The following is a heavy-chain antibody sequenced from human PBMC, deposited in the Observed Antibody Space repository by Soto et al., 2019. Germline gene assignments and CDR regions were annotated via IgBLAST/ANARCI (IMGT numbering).Heavy chain of an antibody. CDR3: TRELERLFDY. J-gene: IGHJ4*02. Sequence: QVQLVESGGGVVQPGRSQRLSCAASGITFSSYAMHWVRQAPGKGLEWVAVISYDGSNKNYADSVKGRFTISRDNSKNTLYLQMNSLRAEDTAVYYCTRELERLFDYWGQGTLVTVSS. V-gene: IGHV3-30-3*01. CDR1: GITFSSYA. CDR2: ISYDGSNK. D-gene: IGHD1-1*01.